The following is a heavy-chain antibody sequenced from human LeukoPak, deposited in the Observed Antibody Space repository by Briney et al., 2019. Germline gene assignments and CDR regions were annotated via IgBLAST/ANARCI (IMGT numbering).Heavy chain of an antibody. Sequence: GGSLSLSCAASGFTFSSYAMSWVRQAPGKGLEWVSAISGSGGSTYYADSVKGRFTISRDNSKNTLYLQMNSLRAEDTAVYYCAKDHDYSNYGFWFDPWGQGTLVTVSS. CDR2: ISGSGGST. J-gene: IGHJ5*02. CDR1: GFTFSSYA. D-gene: IGHD4-11*01. V-gene: IGHV3-23*01. CDR3: AKDHDYSNYGFWFDP.